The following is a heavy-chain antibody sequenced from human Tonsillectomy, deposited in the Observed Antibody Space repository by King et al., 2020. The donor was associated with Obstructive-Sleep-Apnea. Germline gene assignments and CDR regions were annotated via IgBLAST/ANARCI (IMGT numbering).Heavy chain of an antibody. D-gene: IGHD3-9*01. CDR3: ARSRADYDILTGYNSHFGY. CDR2: ISYDGTNK. V-gene: IGHV3-30*04. Sequence: VQLVESGGGVVQPGRSLRLSCAASGFTFSNSAMHWVRQAPGKGLEWVAVISYDGTNKYFADSVQGRFTISRDNSKNTLYLQMNSLRAEDTAVYYCARSRADYDILTGYNSHFGYWDQGTLVTVSS. J-gene: IGHJ4*02. CDR1: GFTFSNSA.